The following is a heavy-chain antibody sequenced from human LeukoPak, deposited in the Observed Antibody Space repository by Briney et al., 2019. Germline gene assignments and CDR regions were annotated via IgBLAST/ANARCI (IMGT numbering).Heavy chain of an antibody. J-gene: IGHJ4*02. V-gene: IGHV3-9*01. CDR2: ISWNGGGI. CDR3: AEGMYRLLYGGFDY. CDR1: GFTFGDYA. D-gene: IGHD2-2*02. Sequence: GRSLRLSCAASGFTFGDYAMHWVRQAPGKGLEWVAGISWNGGGIGYADSVKGRFTISRDNAKNSLYLQMNSLRAEDTAFYYCAEGMYRLLYGGFDYWGEGTLVTVSS.